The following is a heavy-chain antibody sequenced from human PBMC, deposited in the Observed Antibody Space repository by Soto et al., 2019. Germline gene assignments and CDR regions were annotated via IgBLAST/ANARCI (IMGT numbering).Heavy chain of an antibody. CDR3: AREGPAPYYYYGMDV. CDR1: GYSFTTYG. CDR2: ISGYNGNT. J-gene: IGHJ6*02. Sequence: QVQLVQSRGEVKKHGASVKVSCKTSGYSFTTYGISWVRQAPGQGPEWMGWISGYNGNTNYAQKLKGRLTMTTDTSTSTAYMELRSLTSDDTAVYYCAREGPAPYYYYGMDVWGQGSTVTVSS. V-gene: IGHV1-18*01.